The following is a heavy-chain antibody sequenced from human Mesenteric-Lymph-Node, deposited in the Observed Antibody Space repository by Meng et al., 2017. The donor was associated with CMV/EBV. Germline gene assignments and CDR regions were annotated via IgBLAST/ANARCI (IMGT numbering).Heavy chain of an antibody. CDR3: ARRGNYDSDYSEY. V-gene: IGHV4-39*01. CDR1: GDSISNSTYY. CDR2: VHHSGTT. D-gene: IGHD3-22*01. J-gene: IGHJ4*02. Sequence: KLQESGPGPVKPSETLSLSCIVSGDSISNSTYYWTWIRQPPGKGLEWIGSVHHSGTTYYNPSLKGRLTISVDTSANLFSLRLTTVTAADTATYYCARRGNYDSDYSEYWGQGTLVTVSS.